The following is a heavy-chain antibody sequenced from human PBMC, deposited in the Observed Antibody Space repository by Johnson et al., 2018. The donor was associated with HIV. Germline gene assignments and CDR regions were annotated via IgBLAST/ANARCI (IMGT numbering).Heavy chain of an antibody. D-gene: IGHD5-12*01. CDR2: ISYYGSNK. CDR1: EFTFSSYA. Sequence: QVQLVESGGGVVQPGRSLRLSCAASEFTFSSYAMHWVRQPPGKGLEWVAVISYYGSNKYYAESVKGRFTISRDNSKNTLHLQRHNWRADDTAIYYCARSDSGYDAFDIWCQGTMVTVSS. V-gene: IGHV3-30*04. CDR3: ARSDSGYDAFDI. J-gene: IGHJ3*02.